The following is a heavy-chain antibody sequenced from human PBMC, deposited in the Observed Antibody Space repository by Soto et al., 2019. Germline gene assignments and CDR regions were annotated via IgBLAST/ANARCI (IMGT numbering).Heavy chain of an antibody. V-gene: IGHV4-31*03. Sequence: QVQLQESGPGLVKPSQTLSLTCTVSGGSISSGGYYWNWIRQHPGKGLEWIGYIYYIGSTYYNPSPKSRVNISLDTAKNQVSLKLSSVTAADKAGYYCARSVFPWGQGTLVTVSS. CDR1: GGSISSGGYY. J-gene: IGHJ5*02. CDR3: ARSVFP. CDR2: IYYIGST.